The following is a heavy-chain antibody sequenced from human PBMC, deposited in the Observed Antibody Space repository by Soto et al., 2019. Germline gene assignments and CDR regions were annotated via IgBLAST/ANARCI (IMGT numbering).Heavy chain of an antibody. D-gene: IGHD3-22*01. V-gene: IGHV4-61*01. J-gene: IGHJ5*02. Sequence: SETLSLTCTVSGGSVSSGSYYWIWIRQPPGKGLEWIWYIYYSGSTNYNPSLKSRVTISVDTSKNQFSLKLSSVTAADTAVYYCARGEYYYDSSGYYHEGYNWSDPLGQGTMVTVSS. CDR1: GGSVSSGSYY. CDR2: IYYSGST. CDR3: ARGEYYYDSSGYYHEGYNWSDP.